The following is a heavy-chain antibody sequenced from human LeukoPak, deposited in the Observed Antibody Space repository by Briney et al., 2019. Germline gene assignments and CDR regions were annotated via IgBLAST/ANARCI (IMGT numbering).Heavy chain of an antibody. D-gene: IGHD2-15*01. CDR1: GYSISSGYY. CDR2: IYHSGST. V-gene: IGHV4-38-2*02. Sequence: PSETLSLTCTVSGYSISSGYYWGWTRQPPGKGLEWFGSIYHSGSTYYNPSLKSRVTISGDKSKNQLSLKLNTVSAADTAVYYCARVDGSCSGGSCHSGNWFDPWGQGTLVTVSS. CDR3: ARVDGSCSGGSCHSGNWFDP. J-gene: IGHJ5*02.